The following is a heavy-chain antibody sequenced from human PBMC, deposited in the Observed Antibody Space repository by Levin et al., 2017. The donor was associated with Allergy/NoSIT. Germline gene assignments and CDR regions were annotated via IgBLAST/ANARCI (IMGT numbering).Heavy chain of an antibody. CDR3: ATGSQWLIDIQLNYNSHGMDV. Sequence: AASVKVSCKVSGYTLTQLSMQWVRQTPGKGLEWMGGFDPGDGEAIYAQKFQGRLTMTEDISTDTAYMELSSLTSEDTAVYFCATGSQWLIDIQLNYNSHGMDVWGQGTTVTVSS. J-gene: IGHJ6*02. D-gene: IGHD6-19*01. CDR2: FDPGDGEA. V-gene: IGHV1-24*01. CDR1: GYTLTQLS.